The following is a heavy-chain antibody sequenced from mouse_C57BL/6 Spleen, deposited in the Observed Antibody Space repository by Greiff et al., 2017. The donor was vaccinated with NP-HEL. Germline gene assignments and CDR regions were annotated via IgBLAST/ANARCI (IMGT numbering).Heavy chain of an antibody. D-gene: IGHD1-2*01. Sequence: EVKLMESGEGLVKPGGSLKLSCAASGFTFSSYAMSWVRQTPEKRLEWVAYISSGGDYIYYADTVKGRFTISRDNARNTLYLQMSSLKSEDTAMYYCTRAGLRLVSYYAMDYWGQGTSVTVSS. V-gene: IGHV5-9-1*02. CDR3: TRAGLRLVSYYAMDY. CDR1: GFTFSSYA. J-gene: IGHJ4*01. CDR2: ISSGGDYI.